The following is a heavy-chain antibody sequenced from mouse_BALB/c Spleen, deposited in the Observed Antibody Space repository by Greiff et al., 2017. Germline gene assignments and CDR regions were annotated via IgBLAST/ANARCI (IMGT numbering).Heavy chain of an antibody. Sequence: EVQLVESGPGLVKPSQSLSLTCTVTGYSITSDYAWNWIRQFPGNKLEWMGYISYSGSTSYNPSLKSRISITRDTSKNQFFLQLNSETTEDTATYYCARGYGNPFDYWGQGTTLTVSS. J-gene: IGHJ2*01. CDR1: GYSITSDYA. CDR3: ARGYGNPFDY. CDR2: ISYSGST. D-gene: IGHD2-1*01. V-gene: IGHV3-2*02.